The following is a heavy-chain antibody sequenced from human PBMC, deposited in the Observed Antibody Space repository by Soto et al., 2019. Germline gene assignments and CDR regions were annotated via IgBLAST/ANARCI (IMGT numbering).Heavy chain of an antibody. CDR1: GFTFSSYG. CDR3: ARALGYAFDI. J-gene: IGHJ3*02. CDR2: ISSNGGST. V-gene: IGHV3-64*01. Sequence: GGSLRLSCAASGFTFSSYGMHWVRQAPGKGLEYVSAISSNGGSTYYANSVKGRFTISRDNSKNTLYLQMGSLRAEDMAVYYCARALGYAFDIWGQGTMVTVS. D-gene: IGHD7-27*01.